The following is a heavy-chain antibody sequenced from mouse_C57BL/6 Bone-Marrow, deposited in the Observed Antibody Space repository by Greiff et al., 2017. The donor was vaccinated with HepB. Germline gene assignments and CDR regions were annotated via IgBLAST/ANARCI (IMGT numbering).Heavy chain of an antibody. Sequence: EVHLVESGGDLVKPGGSLKLSCAASGFTFSSYGMSWVRQTPDKRLEWVATISSGGSYTYYPDSVKGRFTISRDNAKNTLYLQMSSLKSEDTAMYYCARLDYYYGRSSFAYWGQGTLVTVSA. CDR3: ARLDYYYGRSSFAY. CDR2: ISSGGSYT. CDR1: GFTFSSYG. V-gene: IGHV5-6*01. J-gene: IGHJ3*01. D-gene: IGHD1-1*01.